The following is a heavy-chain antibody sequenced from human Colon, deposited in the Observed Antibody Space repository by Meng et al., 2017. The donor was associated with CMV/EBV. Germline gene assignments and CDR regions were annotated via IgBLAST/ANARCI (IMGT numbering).Heavy chain of an antibody. CDR3: ARENGFRREGAGNLDY. V-gene: IGHV1-2*02. J-gene: IGHJ4*02. CDR1: GYSFTHNG. CDR2: INANSGAT. D-gene: IGHD2-8*01. Sequence: ASVKVSCKASGYSFTHNGISWVRQAPGQGLEWVGWINANSGATNYGTTFQGRVTLTRDTSIRTAYLELTSLKSDDTAVYYCARENGFRREGAGNLDYWGQGTLVTVSS.